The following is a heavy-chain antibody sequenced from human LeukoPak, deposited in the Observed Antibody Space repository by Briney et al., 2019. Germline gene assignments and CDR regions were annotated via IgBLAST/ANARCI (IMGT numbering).Heavy chain of an antibody. D-gene: IGHD5-24*01. CDR3: ARENRGGYNPYNWFDP. CDR1: GFTFSDYY. CDR2: ISSSGSTI. J-gene: IGHJ5*02. V-gene: IGHV3-11*04. Sequence: PGGSLRLSCAASGFTFSDYYMSWIRQAPGKGLEWDSYISSSGSTIYYADSVKGRFTISRDNAKNSLYLQMNSLRAEDTAVYYCARENRGGYNPYNWFDPWGQGTLVTVSS.